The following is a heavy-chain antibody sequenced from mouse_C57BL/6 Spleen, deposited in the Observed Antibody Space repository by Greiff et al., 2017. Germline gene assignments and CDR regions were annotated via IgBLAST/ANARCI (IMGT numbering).Heavy chain of an antibody. D-gene: IGHD1-1*01. CDR1: GFTIKNTY. CDR3: ARGHYYGSEMDY. CDR2: LDPANGNT. J-gene: IGHJ4*01. V-gene: IGHV14-3*01. Sequence: VQLQQSVAELVRPGASVKLSCTASGFTIKNTYMHWVKQRPEQGLEWIGRLDPANGNTKYAAKFQGKATITADTSSNTAYLQLSSLTSEDTAIYCCARGHYYGSEMDYWGQGTSVTVSS.